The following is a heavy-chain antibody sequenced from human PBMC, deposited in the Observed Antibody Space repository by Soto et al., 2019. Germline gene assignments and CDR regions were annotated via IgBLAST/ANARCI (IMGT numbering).Heavy chain of an antibody. D-gene: IGHD6-6*01. J-gene: IGHJ6*02. V-gene: IGHV1-24*01. CDR2: FDPEDGET. CDR1: GYTLTELS. Sequence: ASVKVSCKVSGYTLTELSMHWVRQAPGKGLEWMGGFDPEDGETIYAQKFQGRVTMTEDTSTDTAYMELSSLRSEDTAVYYCATEPVYSRSSFFYYGMDVWGQGTTVTVSS. CDR3: ATEPVYSRSSFFYYGMDV.